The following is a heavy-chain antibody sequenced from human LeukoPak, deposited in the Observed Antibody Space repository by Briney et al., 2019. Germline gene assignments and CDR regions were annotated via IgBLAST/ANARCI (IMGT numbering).Heavy chain of an antibody. CDR2: IYYSGST. V-gene: IGHV4-59*01. CDR1: GGSISSYY. D-gene: IGHD3-10*01. J-gene: IGHJ4*02. Sequence: SETLSLTCTVSGGSISSYYWSWSRQPPGKGLEWIGYIYYSGSTNYNPSLKSRVTISVDTSKNQFSLKLSSVTAADTAVYYCARVGRDSGMLDYWGPGTLVTVPS. CDR3: ARVGRDSGMLDY.